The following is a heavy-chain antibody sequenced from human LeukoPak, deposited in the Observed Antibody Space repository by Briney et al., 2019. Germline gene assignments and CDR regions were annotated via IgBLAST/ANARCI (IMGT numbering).Heavy chain of an antibody. D-gene: IGHD3-16*01. CDR3: ASKGVSSYYYYYYMDV. CDR1: GFTFSSYW. J-gene: IGHJ6*03. V-gene: IGHV3-7*01. CDR2: IKQDGSEK. Sequence: PGGSLRLSCAASGFTFSSYWTSWVRQAPGKGLEWVANIKQDGSEKYYVDSVKGRFTISRDNAKNSLYLQMNSLRAEDTAVYYCASKGVSSYYYYYYMDVWGKGTTVTVSS.